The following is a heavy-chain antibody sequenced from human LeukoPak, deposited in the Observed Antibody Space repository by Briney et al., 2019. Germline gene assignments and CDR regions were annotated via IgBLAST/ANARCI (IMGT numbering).Heavy chain of an antibody. CDR3: ATLDTAMVTNFGY. J-gene: IGHJ4*02. CDR2: IKKDGSEK. V-gene: IGHV3-7*01. CDR1: GFTFRRDW. Sequence: PGGSLRLSCAAPGFTFRRDWMSWVRQAPGKGLEWVAMIKKDGSEKYYVDSVKGRFTISSDNTKNSVYLQMNSLRAEDTAMYYCATLDTAMVTNFGYWGQGTLVTVSS. D-gene: IGHD5-18*01.